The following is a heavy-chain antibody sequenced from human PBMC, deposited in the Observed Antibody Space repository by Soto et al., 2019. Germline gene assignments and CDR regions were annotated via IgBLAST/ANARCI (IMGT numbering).Heavy chain of an antibody. CDR3: ARHSSGWPYYYYGMDV. J-gene: IGHJ6*02. CDR1: GFTFSSYW. CDR2: IYSGGST. D-gene: IGHD6-19*01. V-gene: IGHV3-66*04. Sequence: GGSLRLSCAASGFTFSSYWMSWVRQAPGKGLEWVSVIYSGGSTYYADSVKGRFTISRDNSKNTLYLQMNSLRAEDTAVYYCARHSSGWPYYYYGMDVWGQGTTVTVSS.